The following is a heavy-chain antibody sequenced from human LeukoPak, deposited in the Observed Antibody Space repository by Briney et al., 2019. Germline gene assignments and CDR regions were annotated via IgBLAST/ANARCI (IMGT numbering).Heavy chain of an antibody. V-gene: IGHV4-34*01. CDR3: ARGGSQYYDSSGYYYDY. Sequence: SETLSLTCAVYGGSFSGYYWSWIRQPPGKGLEWIGEINHSGSTNYNPSLKSRVTISVDTSKNQFSLKLSSVTAADTAVYYCARGGSQYYDSSGYYYDYWGQGTLVTVSS. CDR1: GGSFSGYY. D-gene: IGHD3-22*01. J-gene: IGHJ4*02. CDR2: INHSGST.